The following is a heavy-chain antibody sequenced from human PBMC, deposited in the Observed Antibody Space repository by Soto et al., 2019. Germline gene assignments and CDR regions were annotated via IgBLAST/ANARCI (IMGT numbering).Heavy chain of an antibody. J-gene: IGHJ4*02. CDR2: ISAYNGNT. CDR1: GYTFTSYD. D-gene: IGHD3-3*01. CDR3: ARDPPLVGQYDSGDY. V-gene: IGHV1-18*01. Sequence: GASVKVSCKASGYTFTSYDISWVRQAPGQGLEWMGWISAYNGNTNYAQKLQGRVTMTTDTSTSTAYMELRSLRSDDTAVYYCARDPPLVGQYDSGDYWGQGTLVTVSS.